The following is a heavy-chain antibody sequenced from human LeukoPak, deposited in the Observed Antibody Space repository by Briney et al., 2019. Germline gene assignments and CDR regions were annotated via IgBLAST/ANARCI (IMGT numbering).Heavy chain of an antibody. Sequence: NPSETLSLTCTVSGGSISSSSYYWSWIRQPPGKGLEWIGYIYYSGNTHYNPSLKSRVTISVDTSRNQFSLMMRSVTAADTAVYYCARHTSSWPYNWFAPWGQGTLVTVSS. J-gene: IGHJ5*02. CDR3: ARHTSSWPYNWFAP. V-gene: IGHV4-61*01. D-gene: IGHD6-13*01. CDR2: IYYSGNT. CDR1: GGSISSSSYY.